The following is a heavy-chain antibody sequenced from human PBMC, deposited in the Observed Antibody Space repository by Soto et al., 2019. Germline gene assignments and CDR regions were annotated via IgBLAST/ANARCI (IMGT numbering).Heavy chain of an antibody. Sequence: EVQLVESGGGLVQPGRSLRLSCAASGFTFDDYAMHWVRQAPGKGLEWVSGISWNSGSIGYADSVKGRFTISRDNAKNSLYLQMNSLRAEDTALYYCAKGPLRFLEWLSGYFDYWGQGTLVTVSS. V-gene: IGHV3-9*01. CDR3: AKGPLRFLEWLSGYFDY. CDR2: ISWNSGSI. D-gene: IGHD3-3*01. J-gene: IGHJ4*02. CDR1: GFTFDDYA.